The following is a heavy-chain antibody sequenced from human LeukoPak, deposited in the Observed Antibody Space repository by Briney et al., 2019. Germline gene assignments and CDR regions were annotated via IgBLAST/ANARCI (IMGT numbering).Heavy chain of an antibody. J-gene: IGHJ4*02. CDR1: GFTFSSYA. CDR3: AFLRVVVVPAAMRANY. Sequence: GGSLRLSCAASGFTFSSYAMRWVRQAPGKGLEWGSAISGSGGSTYYADSVKGRFTISRDNSKNTLYLQMNSLRAEDTAVYYCAFLRVVVVPAAMRANYWGQGTLVTVSS. V-gene: IGHV3-23*01. D-gene: IGHD2-2*01. CDR2: ISGSGGST.